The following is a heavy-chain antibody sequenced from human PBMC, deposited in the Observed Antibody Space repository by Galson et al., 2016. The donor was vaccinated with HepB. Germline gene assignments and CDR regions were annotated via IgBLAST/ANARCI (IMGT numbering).Heavy chain of an antibody. CDR1: GYTFTDYY. CDR3: AANFGDYYYGVDV. J-gene: IGHJ6*02. CDR2: INPNSGGT. V-gene: IGHV1-2*04. D-gene: IGHD4-17*01. Sequence: SVKVSCKASGYTFTDYYLHWVRQAPGQGLKWLGWINPNSGGTNYAQKFQGWVTMTRDTSISTAYIELSKLRSDDTAVYYCAANFGDYYYGVDVWGQGTTVTVSS.